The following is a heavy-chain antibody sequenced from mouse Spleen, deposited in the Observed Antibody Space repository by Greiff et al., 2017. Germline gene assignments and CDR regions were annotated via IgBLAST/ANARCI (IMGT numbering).Heavy chain of an antibody. D-gene: IGHD1-1*01. CDR2: IWWDDDK. V-gene: IGHV8-8*01. Sequence: QVTLKVSGPGILQPSQTLSLTCSFSGFSLSTFGMGVGWLRQPSGQGLEWLAHIWWDDDKYYNPALKSRLTISKDTSKNQVFLKIANVDTADTATYYCARIAENDYGSSPYYFDYWGQGTTLTVSS. CDR3: ARIAENDYGSSPYYFDY. CDR1: GFSLSTFGMG. J-gene: IGHJ2*01.